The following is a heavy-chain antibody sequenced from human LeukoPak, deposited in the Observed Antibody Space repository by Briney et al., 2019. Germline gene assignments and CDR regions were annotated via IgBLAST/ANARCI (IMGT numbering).Heavy chain of an antibody. D-gene: IGHD3-10*01. CDR2: ISGSGGST. J-gene: IGHJ4*02. Sequence: GGSLRLSCAASGFTFSSYAMSWVRQAPGKGLEWVSAISGSGGSTYYADSVKGRFTISRDNSKNALYLQMNSLRAEDTAVYYCAKEGSGYYGSGSFSVWGQGTLVTVSS. CDR1: GFTFSSYA. CDR3: AKEGSGYYGSGSFSV. V-gene: IGHV3-23*01.